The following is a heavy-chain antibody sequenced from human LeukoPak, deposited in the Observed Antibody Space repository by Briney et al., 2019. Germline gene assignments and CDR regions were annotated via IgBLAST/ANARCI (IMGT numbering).Heavy chain of an antibody. D-gene: IGHD3-22*01. V-gene: IGHV4-59*11. CDR3: ARDSYYYYDSSGYYYRGDVFDI. Sequence: SETLSLTCTVSGGSISSHYWSWIRQPPGKGLEWIGYIYYSGSTNYNPSLKSRVTISVDTSKNQFSLKLSSVTAADTAVYYCARDSYYYYDSSGYYYRGDVFDIWGQGTMVIVSS. CDR1: GGSISSHY. CDR2: IYYSGST. J-gene: IGHJ3*02.